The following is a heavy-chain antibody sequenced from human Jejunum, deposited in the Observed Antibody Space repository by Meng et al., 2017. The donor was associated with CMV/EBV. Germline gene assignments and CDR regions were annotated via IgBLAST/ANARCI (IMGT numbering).Heavy chain of an antibody. CDR1: PFSSYR. D-gene: IGHD4-11*01. V-gene: IGHV3-21*06. CDR3: ARDPDYSTDWYGGGDF. J-gene: IGHJ4*02. CDR2: ISRTVCLT. Sequence: PFSSYRMNWVRQAPGKGLEWVSSISRTVCLTYYAGSVKGRFTISRDNGKSSVFLQMDSLRVEDTAVYYCARDPDYSTDWYGGGDFWGQGVLVTVSS.